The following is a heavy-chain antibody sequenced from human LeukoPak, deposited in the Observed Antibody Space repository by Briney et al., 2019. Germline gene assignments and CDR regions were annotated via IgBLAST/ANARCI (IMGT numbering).Heavy chain of an antibody. D-gene: IGHD1-26*01. Sequence: GGSLRLSCAASGFTFSSYDMHWVRHATGKGLEWVSAIGTAGDTYYPGSVKGRFTISRENAKNSLYLQMNSLSAGDTAVYYCARERVGAIDYWGQGTLVTVSS. CDR3: ARERVGAIDY. CDR1: GFTFSSYD. CDR2: IGTAGDT. V-gene: IGHV3-13*01. J-gene: IGHJ4*02.